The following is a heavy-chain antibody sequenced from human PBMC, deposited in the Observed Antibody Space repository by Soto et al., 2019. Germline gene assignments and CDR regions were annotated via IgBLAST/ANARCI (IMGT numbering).Heavy chain of an antibody. Sequence: QVQLVQSGAEVKKPGSSVKVSCKASGGTFGSYAISWVRQAPGQGLEWMGGIIPIPGTANYAQKFQGRVTIAADESTSTGYMELSSLRSEATAVYYCARSQGSSTSLEIYYYYYYGMDVWGQGTTVTVSS. J-gene: IGHJ6*02. V-gene: IGHV1-69*01. CDR2: IIPIPGTA. CDR3: ARSQGSSTSLEIYYYYYYGMDV. D-gene: IGHD2-2*01. CDR1: GGTFGSYA.